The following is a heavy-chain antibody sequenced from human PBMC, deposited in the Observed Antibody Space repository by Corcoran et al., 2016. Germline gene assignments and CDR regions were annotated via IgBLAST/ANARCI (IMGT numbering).Heavy chain of an antibody. Sequence: QVQLQESGPGLVKPSETLSLTCTVSGYSISSGYYWGWIRQPPGKGLEWIGSIYHSGSTYYNPSLMSRVTITVDTSKNQLSLKLSSVTDEDTAGDYCAIGPYCSSTSCRLDYWGQGTLVTVSS. D-gene: IGHD2-2*01. J-gene: IGHJ4*02. CDR1: GYSISSGYY. CDR3: AIGPYCSSTSCRLDY. V-gene: IGHV4-38-2*02. CDR2: IYHSGST.